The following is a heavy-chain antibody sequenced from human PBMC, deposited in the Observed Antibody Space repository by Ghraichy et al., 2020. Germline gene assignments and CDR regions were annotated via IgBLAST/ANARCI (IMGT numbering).Heavy chain of an antibody. CDR3: ARPPSEYGSGRDAFDI. J-gene: IGHJ3*02. Sequence: SETLSLTCTVSGGSVSSGSYYWSWIRQPPGKGLEWIGYIYYSGSTNYNPSLKSRVTISVDTSKNQFSLKVKSVTAADTAVYYCARPPSEYGSGRDAFDIWGQGSMVTVSS. CDR2: IYYSGST. CDR1: GGSVSSGSYY. D-gene: IGHD3-10*01. V-gene: IGHV4-61*01.